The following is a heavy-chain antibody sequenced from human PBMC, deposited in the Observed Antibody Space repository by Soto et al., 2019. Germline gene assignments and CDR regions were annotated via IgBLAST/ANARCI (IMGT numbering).Heavy chain of an antibody. J-gene: IGHJ4*02. V-gene: IGHV3-7*03. Sequence: PEGSLRLSCAASGFTFRNYWVSWVRQAPGKGLEWVANIKQDGGDQYYVDSVKGRFSISRDNAKNSLYLQMNSLRAEDTAVYYCARDEAIDYWGQGT. CDR2: IKQDGGDQ. CDR3: ARDEAIDY. CDR1: GFTFRNYW.